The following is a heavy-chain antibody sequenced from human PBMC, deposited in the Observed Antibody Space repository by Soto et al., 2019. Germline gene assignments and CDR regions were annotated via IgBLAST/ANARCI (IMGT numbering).Heavy chain of an antibody. V-gene: IGHV4-34*01. CDR1: GGSFSGYY. J-gene: IGHJ4*02. Sequence: QVQLQQWGAGLLKPSETLSLTCAVYGGSFSGYYWSWIRQPPGKGLEWIGGINHSGSTNYNPSLKSRVTISVDTSKNQFSLKLSSVTAADTAVYYCASLSYGDPVDYWGQGTLVTVSS. D-gene: IGHD4-17*01. CDR2: INHSGST. CDR3: ASLSYGDPVDY.